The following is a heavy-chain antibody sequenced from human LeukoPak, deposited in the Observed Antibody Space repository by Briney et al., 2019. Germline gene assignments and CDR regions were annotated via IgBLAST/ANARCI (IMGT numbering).Heavy chain of an antibody. CDR3: ATRTSHLAVAGMVNWFDP. CDR1: GYTLTELS. Sequence: GASVKVSCKVSGYTLTELSMHWVRQAPGKGLEWMGGFDPEDGETIYAQKFQGRVTMTEDTSTDTAYMELSSLRSEDTAVYYCATRTSHLAVAGMVNWFDPWGQGTLVTVSS. CDR2: FDPEDGET. V-gene: IGHV1-24*01. D-gene: IGHD6-19*01. J-gene: IGHJ5*02.